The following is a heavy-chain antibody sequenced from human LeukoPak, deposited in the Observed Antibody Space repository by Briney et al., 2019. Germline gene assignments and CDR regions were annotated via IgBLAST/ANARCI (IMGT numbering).Heavy chain of an antibody. Sequence: SETLSLTCTVSGGSISSSSYYWGWIRQPPGKGLEWIGSIYYSGSTYYNPSLKSRVTISVDTSKNQFSQKLSSVTAADPALYYCARHGARYYFDYWGQGTLVTVSS. CDR2: IYYSGST. CDR1: GGSISSSSYY. V-gene: IGHV4-39*01. D-gene: IGHD3-10*01. CDR3: ARHGARYYFDY. J-gene: IGHJ4*02.